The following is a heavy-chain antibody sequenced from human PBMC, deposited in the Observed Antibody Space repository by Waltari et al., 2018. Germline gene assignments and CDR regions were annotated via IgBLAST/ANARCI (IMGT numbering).Heavy chain of an antibody. D-gene: IGHD4-17*01. J-gene: IGHJ5*02. V-gene: IGHV4-38-2*01. Sequence: QVQLQESGPGLVKPSETLSLTCAVSGSSISSGYYWGWSRQPPGKGLEWIGSIYHSGSTYYNPSLKSRVTISVDTSKNQFALKLSSVTAADTAVYYCARGGDYITRFDPWGQGTLVTVSS. CDR1: GSSISSGYY. CDR3: ARGGDYITRFDP. CDR2: IYHSGST.